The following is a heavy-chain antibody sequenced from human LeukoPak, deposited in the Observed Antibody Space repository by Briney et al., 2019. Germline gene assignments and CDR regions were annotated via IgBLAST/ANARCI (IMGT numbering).Heavy chain of an antibody. D-gene: IGHD6-19*01. Sequence: GGSLRLSCAASGFTFSTYRMHWVRQAPGKGLVWVSRINSDGSITTYADSVKGRFTISRDNAKNTLYLQMNSLRAEDTAVYYCAKSLSGWYAFDIWGQGTMVTVSS. J-gene: IGHJ3*02. CDR2: INSDGSIT. CDR3: AKSLSGWYAFDI. V-gene: IGHV3-74*01. CDR1: GFTFSTYR.